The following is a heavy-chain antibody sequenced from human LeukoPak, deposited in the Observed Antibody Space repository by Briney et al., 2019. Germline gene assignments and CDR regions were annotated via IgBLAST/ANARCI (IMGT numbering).Heavy chain of an antibody. CDR3: ARGAQRGWYASDAFDI. D-gene: IGHD6-19*01. Sequence: GASVKVSCKTSGYTFTSYGISWVRQAPGQGLEWMGWISAYNGNTNYAQKLQGRVTMTTDTSTSTAYMELRSLRSDDTAVYYCARGAQRGWYASDAFDIWGQGTMVTVSS. J-gene: IGHJ3*02. CDR2: ISAYNGNT. V-gene: IGHV1-18*01. CDR1: GYTFTSYG.